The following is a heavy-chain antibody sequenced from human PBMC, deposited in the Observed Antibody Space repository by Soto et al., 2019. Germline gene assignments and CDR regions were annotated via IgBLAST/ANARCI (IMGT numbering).Heavy chain of an antibody. CDR3: AREYSSSWSAYYFDY. J-gene: IGHJ4*02. V-gene: IGHV3-33*01. CDR2: IWYDGSNK. D-gene: IGHD6-13*01. CDR1: GFTFSSYG. Sequence: QVQLVESGGGVVQPGRSLRLSCAASGFTFSSYGMHWVRQAPGKGLEWVAVIWYDGSNKYYADSVKGRFTISRDNSKNTPYLQMNSLRAEDTAVYYCAREYSSSWSAYYFDYWGQGTLVTVSS.